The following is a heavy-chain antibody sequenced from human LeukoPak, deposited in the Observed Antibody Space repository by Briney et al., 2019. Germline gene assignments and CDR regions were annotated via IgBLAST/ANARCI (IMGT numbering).Heavy chain of an antibody. Sequence: SVKVSCKAAGGTFSSNAISWLRQAPGQGLEWMGGIIPIFGTPNYAHNFQDRVTITADESTSTAYMELSALRSEETAVYYCANRGGGGIGMGLLGSYDFWGQGTLVTVSS. CDR2: IIPIFGTP. D-gene: IGHD3-10*01. V-gene: IGHV1-69*13. CDR3: ANRGGGGIGMGLLGSYDF. J-gene: IGHJ4*02. CDR1: GGTFSSNA.